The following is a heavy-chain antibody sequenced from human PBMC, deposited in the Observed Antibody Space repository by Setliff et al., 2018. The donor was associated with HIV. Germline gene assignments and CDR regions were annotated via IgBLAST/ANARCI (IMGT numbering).Heavy chain of an antibody. CDR2: IIPIFGTA. V-gene: IGHV1-69*06. Sequence: GASVKVSCKASGGTFSTYAISWVRQAPGQGLEWMGGIIPIFGTADYAQKLQGRVTMTEDTSTDTAYMELSSLRSEDTAVYYCATGKLSGSGSPIYNWFDPWGQGTLVTVSS. J-gene: IGHJ5*02. CDR1: GGTFSTYA. CDR3: ATGKLSGSGSPIYNWFDP. D-gene: IGHD3-10*01.